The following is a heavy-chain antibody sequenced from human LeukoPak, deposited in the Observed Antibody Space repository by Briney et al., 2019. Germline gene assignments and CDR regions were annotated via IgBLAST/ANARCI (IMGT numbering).Heavy chain of an antibody. V-gene: IGHV1-2*02. D-gene: IGHD3-10*01. Sequence: ASVKVSCKASGYTFSGTGWYLYWLRQAPGQGLECMGWIHPNNGDTAYAQKFEGRVAMTRDTSISTAYMELRRLRPDGTAVYFCARDGPAQMVDLDYWGQGTLVTVSS. CDR2: IHPNNGDT. CDR3: ARDGPAQMVDLDY. CDR1: GYTFSGTGWY. J-gene: IGHJ4*02.